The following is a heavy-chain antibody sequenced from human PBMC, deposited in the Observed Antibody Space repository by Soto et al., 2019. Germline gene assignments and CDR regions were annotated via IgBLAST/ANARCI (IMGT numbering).Heavy chain of an antibody. CDR2: IIPIFGTA. CDR3: ASHHDYGDYYFDY. D-gene: IGHD4-17*01. V-gene: IGHV1-69*13. Sequence: SVKVSCKASGGTFSSHAISWVRQAPGQGLEWMGGIIPIFGTANYAQKFQGRVTITADESTSTAYMELSSLRSEDTAVYYCASHHDYGDYYFDYWGQGTLVTVSS. CDR1: GGTFSSHA. J-gene: IGHJ4*02.